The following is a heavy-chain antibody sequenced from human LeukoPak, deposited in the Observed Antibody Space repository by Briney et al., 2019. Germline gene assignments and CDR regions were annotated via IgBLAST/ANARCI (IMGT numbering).Heavy chain of an antibody. Sequence: GGSLRLSCAASGFTFSSYAMSWVRQAPGKGLEWVSVIYSGGSTYYADSVKGRFTISRDNSKNTLYLQMNSLRAEDTAVYYCARALNGGIDYWGQGTLVTVSS. J-gene: IGHJ4*02. CDR2: IYSGGST. CDR1: GFTFSSYA. V-gene: IGHV3-53*01. D-gene: IGHD6-13*01. CDR3: ARALNGGIDY.